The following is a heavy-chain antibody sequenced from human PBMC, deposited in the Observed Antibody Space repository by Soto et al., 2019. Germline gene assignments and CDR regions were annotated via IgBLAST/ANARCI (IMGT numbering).Heavy chain of an antibody. CDR3: ARGSIVVVPAAMGYYYYYMDV. Sequence: QVQLVQSGAGVKKPGSSVKVSCKASGGTFSSYTISWVRQAPGQGLEWMGRIIPILGIANYAQKFQGRVTITADKSTSTAYMELSSLRSEDTAVYYCARGSIVVVPAAMGYYYYYMDVWGKGTTVTVSS. V-gene: IGHV1-69*02. CDR2: IIPILGIA. J-gene: IGHJ6*03. D-gene: IGHD2-2*01. CDR1: GGTFSSYT.